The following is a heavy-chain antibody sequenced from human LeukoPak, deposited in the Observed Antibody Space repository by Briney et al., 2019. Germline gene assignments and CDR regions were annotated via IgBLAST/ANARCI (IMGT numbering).Heavy chain of an antibody. CDR3: AKDPQKWESYFDY. CDR1: GFTFSTYG. J-gene: IGHJ4*02. Sequence: GGSLRLSCAASGFTFSTYGMHWARQAPGKGLGWMAFIRYDGSNKYYAYSVKGRFTISRDNSKNTLYLQMNSLRAEDTAVYYCAKDPQKWESYFDYWGQGTLVTVSS. V-gene: IGHV3-30*02. CDR2: IRYDGSNK. D-gene: IGHD1-26*01.